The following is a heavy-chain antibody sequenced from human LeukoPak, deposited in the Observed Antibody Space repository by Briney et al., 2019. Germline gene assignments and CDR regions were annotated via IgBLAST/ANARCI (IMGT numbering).Heavy chain of an antibody. J-gene: IGHJ3*02. CDR2: ITQDGSEK. V-gene: IGHV3-7*01. CDR1: GFTFSSYW. Sequence: PGGSLRLSCAASGFTFSSYWMSWVRQAPGKGLEWVANITQDGSEKYYVDSVKGRFTISRDNAKNSLYLQMNSLRAEDTAVYYCARDSPRIAVAGTGGDAFDIWGQGTMVTVSS. CDR3: ARDSPRIAVAGTGGDAFDI. D-gene: IGHD6-19*01.